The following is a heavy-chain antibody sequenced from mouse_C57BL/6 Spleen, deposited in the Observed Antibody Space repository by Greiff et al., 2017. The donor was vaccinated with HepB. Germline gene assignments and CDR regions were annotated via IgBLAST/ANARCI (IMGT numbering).Heavy chain of an antibody. J-gene: IGHJ4*01. V-gene: IGHV5-17*01. CDR1: GFTFSDYG. CDR2: ISSGSSTI. CDR3: GTRGLIATARAMDY. Sequence: EVMLVESGGGLVKPGGSLKLSCAASGFTFSDYGMHWVRQAPEKGLEWVAYISSGSSTIYYADTMKGRFTISRDNAKNTLFLQMTSLRSEDAAMYYCGTRGLIATARAMDYWGQGTSVTVSS. D-gene: IGHD1-1*01.